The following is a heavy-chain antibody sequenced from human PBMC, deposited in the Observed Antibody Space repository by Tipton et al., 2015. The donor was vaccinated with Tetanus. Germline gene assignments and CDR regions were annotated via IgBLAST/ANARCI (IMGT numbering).Heavy chain of an antibody. D-gene: IGHD6-6*01. CDR3: AMIHGVSSSFDY. V-gene: IGHV4-4*02. J-gene: IGHJ4*02. CDR2: ISHSGGS. CDR1: GVSINSNHW. Sequence: TLSLTCAVSGVSINSNHWWSWVRQAPGKGLEWIGEISHSGGSNYNPSLKSRVAMSEDTSKNLFSLHLNSVTAADTAVYYCAMIHGVSSSFDYWGQGTPVTVPS.